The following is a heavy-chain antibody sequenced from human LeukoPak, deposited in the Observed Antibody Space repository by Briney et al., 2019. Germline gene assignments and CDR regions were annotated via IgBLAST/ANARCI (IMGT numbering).Heavy chain of an antibody. V-gene: IGHV3-23*01. Sequence: GGSLSLSCAASGFTFTGHTMTWLHQAPGKGLEWVSIIGGRDDRTYYADSVKGRFTISRDNSKNTLYLQMNSLRGEDTAVYYCAKDPNHFYDFWSGYKWGQGTLVTVSS. CDR3: AKDPNHFYDFWSGYK. J-gene: IGHJ4*02. D-gene: IGHD3-3*01. CDR2: IGGRDDRT. CDR1: GFTFTGHT.